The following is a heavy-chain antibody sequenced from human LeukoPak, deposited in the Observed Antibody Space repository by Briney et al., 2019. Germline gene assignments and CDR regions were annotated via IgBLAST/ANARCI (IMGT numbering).Heavy chain of an antibody. J-gene: IGHJ6*02. V-gene: IGHV1-2*02. CDR3: ARAGRFSPNGMDV. D-gene: IGHD3-3*01. CDR2: INPNSGGT. Sequence: APVKVSCKASGYTFTGYYIHWVRQAPGQGLEWMGWINPNSGGTNFAQKFQGRVTMTRDTSISTAYMELSRLRSDDTAVYYCARAGRFSPNGMDVWGQGTTVTVSS. CDR1: GYTFTGYY.